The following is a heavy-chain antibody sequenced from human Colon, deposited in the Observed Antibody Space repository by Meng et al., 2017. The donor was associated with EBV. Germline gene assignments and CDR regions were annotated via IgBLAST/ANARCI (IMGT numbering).Heavy chain of an antibody. CDR2: ISAYNGNT. D-gene: IGHD2-2*01. Sequence: HVQLVQSGAEVKKPGASVKVSCEASGFIFTSYAISWVRQAPGQGLQYMGWISAYNGNTNYAQELQGRVTMTTDTSTSTAYMELRSLRFDDTAVYYCARFYCSSTSCPHVLFDYWGQGALVTASS. CDR3: ARFYCSSTSCPHVLFDY. CDR1: GFIFTSYA. V-gene: IGHV1-18*01. J-gene: IGHJ4*02.